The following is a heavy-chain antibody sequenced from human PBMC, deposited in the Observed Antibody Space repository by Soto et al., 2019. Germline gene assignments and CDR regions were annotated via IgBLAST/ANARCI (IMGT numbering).Heavy chain of an antibody. CDR3: AGSGSYYFGYSFGYFDY. CDR1: GFTFSSYA. CDR2: ISYDGSNK. Sequence: GGSLRLSCAASGFTFSSYAMHWVRQAPGKGLEWVAVISYDGSNKYYADSVKGRFTISRDNSKNTLYLQMNSLRAEDTAVYYCAGSGSYYFGYSFGYFDYWGQGTLVTVSS. D-gene: IGHD1-26*01. J-gene: IGHJ4*02. V-gene: IGHV3-30-3*01.